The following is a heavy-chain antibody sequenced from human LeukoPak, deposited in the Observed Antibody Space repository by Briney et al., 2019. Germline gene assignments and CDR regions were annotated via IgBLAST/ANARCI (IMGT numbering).Heavy chain of an antibody. CDR2: INPNSGGT. Sequence: ASVKVSCKASGYTFTGYYMHWVRQAPGQGLEWMGWINPNSGGTNYAQKFQGRVTMTRDTSISTAYMELSRLRSDDTAVYYCARSNYDILTGHWFDPWSQGTLVTVSS. CDR1: GYTFTGYY. V-gene: IGHV1-2*02. D-gene: IGHD3-9*01. CDR3: ARSNYDILTGHWFDP. J-gene: IGHJ5*02.